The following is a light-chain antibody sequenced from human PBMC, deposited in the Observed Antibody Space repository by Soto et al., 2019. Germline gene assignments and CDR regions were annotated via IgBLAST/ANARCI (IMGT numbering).Light chain of an antibody. J-gene: IGKJ2*01. Sequence: DIQMTQSPSSLPASVGDRVSITCRASQSIATYLNWYQFKPGKAPKLLIHSSSSSQSGVSSRFSGSGSGTDFTLTISSLQPEDFASYYCQQSHSTPYTFGPGTKLEIK. V-gene: IGKV1-39*01. CDR3: QQSHSTPYT. CDR1: QSIATY. CDR2: SSS.